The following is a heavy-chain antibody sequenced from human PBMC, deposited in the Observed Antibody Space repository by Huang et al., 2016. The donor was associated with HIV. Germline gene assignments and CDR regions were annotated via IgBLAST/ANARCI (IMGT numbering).Heavy chain of an antibody. J-gene: IGHJ5*02. D-gene: IGHD3-10*01. Sequence: QVHLQQWGAGLLKSAETLSLTCAVYGGSLSGYYWSWLRQTPGKGLEWIGEINHLGSPNYNPSLKSRVSISMDGSKKQFSLKLRSISDADTAVYFCARDATKNPRGWFDPWSQGTLVTVSS. CDR1: GGSLSGYY. CDR3: ARDATKNPRGWFDP. V-gene: IGHV4-34*02. CDR2: INHLGSP.